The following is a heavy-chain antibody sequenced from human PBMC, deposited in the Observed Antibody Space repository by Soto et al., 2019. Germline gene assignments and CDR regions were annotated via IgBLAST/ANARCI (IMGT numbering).Heavy chain of an antibody. CDR3: AKVRRPRRQWLIAPSGY. CDR1: GFTFSIYA. J-gene: IGHJ4*02. CDR2: ISYDGTKT. D-gene: IGHD6-19*01. V-gene: IGHV3-30*18. Sequence: QVQLVESGGGVVQPGRSLRVSCAASGFTFSIYAMHWVRQAPGTGLEWVAVISYDGTKTYYADSVKGRFTISRDNSKNTVYLQMNRLRDADTAVYYCAKVRRPRRQWLIAPSGYWGQGTVVTVSP.